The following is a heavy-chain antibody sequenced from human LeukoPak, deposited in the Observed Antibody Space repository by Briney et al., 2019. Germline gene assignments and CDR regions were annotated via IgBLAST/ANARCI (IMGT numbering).Heavy chain of an antibody. CDR2: INPNSGDT. Sequence: ASVKVSCNASGYTFSCFYMHRVRQAPGQGLEWMGLINPNSGDTKYAQKFQGRVTMTRATSITTAYIELSRLGSDDTAVYYCATLLSNAAFDYWGQGTLVAVSS. V-gene: IGHV1-2*02. CDR1: GYTFSCFY. D-gene: IGHD6-25*01. J-gene: IGHJ4*02. CDR3: ATLLSNAAFDY.